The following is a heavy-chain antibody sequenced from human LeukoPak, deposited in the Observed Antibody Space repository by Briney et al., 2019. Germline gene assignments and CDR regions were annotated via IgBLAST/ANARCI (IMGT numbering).Heavy chain of an antibody. CDR3: ARDRSGYDLNWLDP. J-gene: IGHJ5*02. V-gene: IGHV1-2*02. D-gene: IGHD5-12*01. CDR1: GYTFTGYY. Sequence: GASVKVSCKASGYTFTGYYMHWVRQAPGQGLEWMGWVNPNSGGTNYAQKFQGRVTMTRDTSISTAYMELSRLRSDDTAVYYCARDRSGYDLNWLDPWGQGTLVTVSS. CDR2: VNPNSGGT.